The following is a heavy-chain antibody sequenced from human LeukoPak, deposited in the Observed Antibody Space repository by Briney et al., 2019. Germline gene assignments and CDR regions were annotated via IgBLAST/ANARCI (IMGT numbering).Heavy chain of an antibody. CDR1: GFTFSNAW. CDR2: IKSKTDGGTT. CDR3: TTGIAAAPTFYFDY. J-gene: IGHJ4*02. Sequence: GGSLRLSCAASGFTFSNAWMSWVRQAPVKGLEWVGRIKSKTDGGTTDYAAPVKGRLTISRDDSKNTLYLQMNSLKTEDTAVYYCTTGIAAAPTFYFDYWGQGTLVTVSS. D-gene: IGHD6-13*01. V-gene: IGHV3-15*01.